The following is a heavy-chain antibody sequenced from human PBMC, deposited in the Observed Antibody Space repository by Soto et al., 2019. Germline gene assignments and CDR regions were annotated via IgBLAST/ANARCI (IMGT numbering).Heavy chain of an antibody. CDR2: ISSRSSYI. Sequence: EVQLVESGGGLVKPGGSLRLSCAASGFTFSSYTMNCVRQAPGKGLEWVSSISSRSSYIYYADSVKGRFTISRDNAKISVYLQMNSLRAEDTAVYYCARDQRYDFWSGYYRDYGMDVWGQGTTVTVSS. J-gene: IGHJ6*02. D-gene: IGHD3-3*01. V-gene: IGHV3-21*02. CDR3: ARDQRYDFWSGYYRDYGMDV. CDR1: GFTFSSYT.